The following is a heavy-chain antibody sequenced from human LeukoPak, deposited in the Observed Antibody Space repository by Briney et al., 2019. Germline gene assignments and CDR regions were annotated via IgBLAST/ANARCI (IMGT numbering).Heavy chain of an antibody. CDR2: INPNSGGT. V-gene: IGHV1-2*02. D-gene: IGHD2-2*01. Sequence: ASVKVSCKASGYTFTGYYMHWVRQAPGQGLEWMGWINPNSGGTNYAQKFQGRVTMTRDTSMSTAYMERSRLRSDDTAVYYCARPDDGTSIPDYWGQGTLVTVSS. CDR3: ARPDDGTSIPDY. J-gene: IGHJ4*02. CDR1: GYTFTGYY.